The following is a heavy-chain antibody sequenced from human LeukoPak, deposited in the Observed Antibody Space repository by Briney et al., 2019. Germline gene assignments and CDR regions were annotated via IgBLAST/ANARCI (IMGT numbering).Heavy chain of an antibody. CDR3: ARATPDYDFWSGYFNYYYYYMDV. J-gene: IGHJ6*03. V-gene: IGHV3-74*01. D-gene: IGHD3-3*01. CDR1: GVTFSSYW. Sequence: PGGSLRLSCAASGVTFSSYWMHWVRQAPGKGLVWVSRINSNGRSTSYADSVKGRFTISRDNAKNTLYLQMNSLRAEDTAVYYCARATPDYDFWSGYFNYYYYYMDVWGKGTTVTVSS. CDR2: INSNGRST.